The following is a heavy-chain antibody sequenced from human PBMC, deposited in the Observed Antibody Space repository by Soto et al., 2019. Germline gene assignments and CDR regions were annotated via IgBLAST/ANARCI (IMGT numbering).Heavy chain of an antibody. CDR1: GCSISSSSYL. D-gene: IGHD6-19*01. CDR2: VSYSGST. CDR3: SRIAVSGPINGFDY. J-gene: IGHJ4*02. Sequence: SETLSLTCTVSGCSISSSSYLWGWIRQPPGKGLQWIGSVSYSGSTYYNPSLKSRVTISVDTSKTQSSLRLSSVTAADTAVYYCSRIAVSGPINGFDYWGQGALVTVSS. V-gene: IGHV4-39*01.